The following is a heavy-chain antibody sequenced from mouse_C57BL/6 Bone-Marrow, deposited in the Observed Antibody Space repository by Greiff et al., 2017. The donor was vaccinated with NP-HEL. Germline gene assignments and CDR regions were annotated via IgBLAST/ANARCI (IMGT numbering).Heavy chain of an antibody. J-gene: IGHJ2*01. V-gene: IGHV5-2*01. CDR3: ARPPSPYYFDY. Sequence: EVMLVESGGGLVQPGESLKLSCESNEYEFPSHDMSWVRKTPEKRLELVAAINSDGSSTYYPDTMERRFIISRDKTKKTLYLQMSSLRSEDTALYYCARPPSPYYFDYWGQGTTLTVSS. CDR1: EYEFPSHD. CDR2: INSDGSST.